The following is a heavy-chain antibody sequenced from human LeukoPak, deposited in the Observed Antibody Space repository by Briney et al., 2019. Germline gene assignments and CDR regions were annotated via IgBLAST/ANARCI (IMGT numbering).Heavy chain of an antibody. CDR3: ARGGNAAMVLDY. V-gene: IGHV3-30*04. D-gene: IGHD5-18*01. Sequence: PGRSLRLSCAASGFTFSSYAMHWVRQSPGKGLEWGAVISYDGRNKYYADSVKGRFTISRDNSKNTLYLQMNSLRAEETAVNYCARGGNAAMVLDYWGQGTLVTVSS. CDR2: ISYDGRNK. J-gene: IGHJ4*02. CDR1: GFTFSSYA.